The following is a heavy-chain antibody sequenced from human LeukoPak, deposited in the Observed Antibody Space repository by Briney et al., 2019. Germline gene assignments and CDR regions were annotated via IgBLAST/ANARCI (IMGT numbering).Heavy chain of an antibody. CDR2: IYHRGST. CDR1: DYSVSSGYY. V-gene: IGHV4-38-2*02. D-gene: IGHD6-25*01. Sequence: SETLSLTCTVSDYSVSSGYYWGWIRQPPGKGLEWIGTIYHRGSTYYNPSLKSRVTISIDTSKKQFSLKLSSVTAADTAVYYCARSKYVGRGSEDYWGQGTLVTVSS. CDR3: ARSKYVGRGSEDY. J-gene: IGHJ4*02.